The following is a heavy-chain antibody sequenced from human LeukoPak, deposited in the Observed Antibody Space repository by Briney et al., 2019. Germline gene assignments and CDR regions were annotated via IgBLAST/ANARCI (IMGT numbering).Heavy chain of an antibody. CDR3: ARVYNFWSGYSLDV. J-gene: IGHJ6*04. D-gene: IGHD3-3*01. CDR2: IYHSGST. CDR1: GYSISSGYY. V-gene: IGHV4-38-2*02. Sequence: PSETLSLTCTVSGYSISSGYYWGWIRQPPGKGLEWIGSIYHSGSTYYNPSLKSRVTISVDTSKNQFSLKLSSVTAADTAVYYCARVYNFWSGYSLDVWGKGTTVTVSS.